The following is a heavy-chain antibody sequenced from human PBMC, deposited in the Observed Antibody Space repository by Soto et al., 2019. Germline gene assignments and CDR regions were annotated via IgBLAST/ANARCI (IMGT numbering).Heavy chain of an antibody. Sequence: SETLSLTCTVSGGSISSYYWSWIRQPPGKGLEWIGYIYYSGSTNYNPSLKSRVTISVDTSKNQFSLKLSSVTAADTAVYYCARRRNYCSSTSCYQGVFDPWGQGTLVTVS. D-gene: IGHD2-2*01. CDR1: GGSISSYY. CDR2: IYYSGST. V-gene: IGHV4-59*08. CDR3: ARRRNYCSSTSCYQGVFDP. J-gene: IGHJ5*02.